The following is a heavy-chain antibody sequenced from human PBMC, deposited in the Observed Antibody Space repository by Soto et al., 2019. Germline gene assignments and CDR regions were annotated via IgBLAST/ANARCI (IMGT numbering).Heavy chain of an antibody. CDR3: AKDALAIVLMVYDTTYFDS. CDR2: ISGSGGST. CDR1: GFTFSSYA. V-gene: IGHV3-23*01. D-gene: IGHD2-8*01. Sequence: GGSLRLSCAASGFTFSSYAMSWVRQAPGKGLEWVSAISGSGGSTYYADSVKGRFTISRDNSKNTLYLQMNSLRAEDTAVYYCAKDALAIVLMVYDTTYFDSWGQGTLVTVSS. J-gene: IGHJ4*02.